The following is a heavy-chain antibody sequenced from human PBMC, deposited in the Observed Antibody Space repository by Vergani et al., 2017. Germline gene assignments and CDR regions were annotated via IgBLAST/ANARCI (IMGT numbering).Heavy chain of an antibody. D-gene: IGHD6-13*01. J-gene: IGHJ4*02. CDR1: GFTFSSYA. V-gene: IGHV3-23*01. Sequence: EVQLLESGGGLVQPGGSLRLSCAASGFTFSSYAMSWVRQAPGKGLEWVSAISGSGGSTYYADSVKGRLTISRDNSKNTLYLQMNSLRAEDTAVYYCAKDHGDRGSSSWYYFDYWGQGTLVTVSS. CDR2: ISGSGGST. CDR3: AKDHGDRGSSSWYYFDY.